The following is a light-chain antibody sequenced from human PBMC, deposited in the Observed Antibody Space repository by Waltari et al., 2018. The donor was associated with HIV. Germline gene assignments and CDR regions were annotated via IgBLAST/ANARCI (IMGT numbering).Light chain of an antibody. J-gene: IGLJ2*01. Sequence: QSALTQPASVSGSPGQSITISCAGTGAEVGAYNYVAWYQQIPDTVPKLIIYDVASRPSGVSDRFSGSKSGNTASLTISGLQAEDAGDYYCSSYTTFNTIIFGGGTKLTVL. V-gene: IGLV2-14*03. CDR1: GAEVGAYNY. CDR3: SSYTTFNTII. CDR2: DVA.